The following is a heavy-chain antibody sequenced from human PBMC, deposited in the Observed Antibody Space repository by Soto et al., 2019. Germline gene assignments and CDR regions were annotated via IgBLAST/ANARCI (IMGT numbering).Heavy chain of an antibody. J-gene: IGHJ4*02. CDR1: GFTFSSYX. Sequence: QVQLVESGGGVVQPGRSLRLSCAASGFTFSSYXXHWVRQAPGKGLEWVAVISYDGSNKYYADSVKGRFTLSRDNSKNTLYLQMNSLRAEDTAVYYCAKDSRGDSYFDYWGQGTLVTVSS. CDR3: AKDSRGDSYFDY. CDR2: ISYDGSNK. V-gene: IGHV3-30*18. D-gene: IGHD3-16*01.